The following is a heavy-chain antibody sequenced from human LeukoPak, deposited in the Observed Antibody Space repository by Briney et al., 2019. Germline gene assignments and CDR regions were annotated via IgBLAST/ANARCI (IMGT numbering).Heavy chain of an antibody. CDR3: AGTSIAASPFDY. D-gene: IGHD6-6*01. V-gene: IGHV1-18*01. CDR2: ISAYNGNT. CDR1: GYTFTSYG. Sequence: GASVKVSCKASGYTFTSYGISWVRQAPGQGLEWMGWISAYNGNTNYAQKFQGRVTITTDESTSTAYMELSSLRSEDTAVYYCAGTSIAASPFDYWGQGTLVTVSS. J-gene: IGHJ4*02.